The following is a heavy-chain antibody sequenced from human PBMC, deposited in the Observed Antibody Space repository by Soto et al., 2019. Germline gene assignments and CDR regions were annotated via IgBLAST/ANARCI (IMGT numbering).Heavy chain of an antibody. Sequence: GGSLRLSCAASGFTFSSYWMSWVRQAPGKGLEWVANIKQDGSEKYYVDSVKGRFTISRDNAKNSLYLQMNSLRAEDTAVYYCARGLEKEWLLYPSPTHYYYYYMDVWGKGTTVTVSS. CDR3: ARGLEKEWLLYPSPTHYYYYYMDV. CDR2: IKQDGSEK. CDR1: GFTFSSYW. J-gene: IGHJ6*03. V-gene: IGHV3-7*04. D-gene: IGHD3-3*01.